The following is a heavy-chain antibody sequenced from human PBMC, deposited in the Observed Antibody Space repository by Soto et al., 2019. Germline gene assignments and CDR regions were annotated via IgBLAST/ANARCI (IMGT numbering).Heavy chain of an antibody. CDR3: ARREIQGPIDY. V-gene: IGHV4-28*01. CDR1: GYSISSNNW. D-gene: IGHD1-26*01. CDR2: IYYSGTT. J-gene: IGHJ4*02. Sequence: QVQLQESGPGLVKPSDTLSLTCAVSGYSISSNNWWGWIRQPPGKGLEWIGYIYYSGTTYYNPSLKTRITXSXDTSKNQFSLKLTSVTAVDTAVYYCARREIQGPIDYWGQGTLVTVSS.